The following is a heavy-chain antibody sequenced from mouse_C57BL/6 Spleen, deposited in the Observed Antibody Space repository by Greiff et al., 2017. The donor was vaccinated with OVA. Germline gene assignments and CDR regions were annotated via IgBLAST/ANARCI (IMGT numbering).Heavy chain of an antibody. CDR3: ARLGDYDAMDY. V-gene: IGHV1-64*01. CDR2: IHPNSGST. CDR1: GYPFTSSW. Sequence: QVQLQQPGAELVKPGASVKLSCKASGYPFTSSWMHWVKQRPGQGLEWIGMIHPNSGSTNYNEKFKSKATLTVDKSSSTAYMQLSSLTSEDSAVYYCARLGDYDAMDYWGQGTSVTVSS. J-gene: IGHJ4*01.